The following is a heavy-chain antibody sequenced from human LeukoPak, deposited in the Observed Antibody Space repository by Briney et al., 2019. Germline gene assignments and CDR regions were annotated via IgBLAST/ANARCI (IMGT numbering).Heavy chain of an antibody. J-gene: IGHJ4*02. Sequence: PGGSLRLSCAASGFTFSSYEMNWVRQDPGKGLEWVSYISSSGGTIYYADSVKGRFTISRDNAKNSLYLQMNSLRAEDTAIYYCARGGRGVATIRFDYWGQGTLVTVSS. CDR3: ARGGRGVATIRFDY. CDR1: GFTFSSYE. V-gene: IGHV3-48*03. CDR2: ISSSGGTI. D-gene: IGHD5-12*01.